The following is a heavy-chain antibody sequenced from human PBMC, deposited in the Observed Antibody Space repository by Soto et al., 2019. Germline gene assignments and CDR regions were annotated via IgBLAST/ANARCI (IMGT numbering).Heavy chain of an antibody. CDR2: ISYDGSNK. Sequence: QVQLVESGGGVVQPGRSLRLSCAASGFTFSSYGMHWVRQAPGKGLEWVAVISYDGSNKYYADSVKGRFTISGDNSKNTLYLQMNSLRAEDTAVYYCAKDSYYDFWSGYYQRDYYYYGMDVWGQGTTVTVSS. D-gene: IGHD3-3*01. J-gene: IGHJ6*02. CDR3: AKDSYYDFWSGYYQRDYYYYGMDV. CDR1: GFTFSSYG. V-gene: IGHV3-30*18.